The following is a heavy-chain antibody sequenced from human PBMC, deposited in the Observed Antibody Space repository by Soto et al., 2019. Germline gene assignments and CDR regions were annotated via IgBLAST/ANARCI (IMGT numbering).Heavy chain of an antibody. Sequence: GGSLRLSCAASGFSFSSYGMHWVRQAPGKGLEWVAVIWYDGSNKYYADSVKGRFTISRDNSKNTLYLQMNSLRAEDTAVYYCARVRLGVATGAFDIWGQGTMITVSS. D-gene: IGHD5-12*01. CDR2: IWYDGSNK. CDR3: ARVRLGVATGAFDI. V-gene: IGHV3-33*01. CDR1: GFSFSSYG. J-gene: IGHJ3*02.